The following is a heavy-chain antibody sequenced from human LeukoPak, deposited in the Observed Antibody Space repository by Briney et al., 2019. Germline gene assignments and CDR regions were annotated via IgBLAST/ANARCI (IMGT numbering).Heavy chain of an antibody. CDR1: GGSISSYY. CDR3: ARSVEGYCSGGSCYSYYYYMDV. CDR2: IYYSGST. V-gene: IGHV4-59*01. Sequence: SETLSLTCTVSGGSISSYYWSWLRQPPGKGLEWIGYIYYSGSTNYNPSLKSRVTISVDTSKNQFSLKLSSVTAADTAVYYCARSVEGYCSGGSCYSYYYYMDVWGKGTTVTISS. J-gene: IGHJ6*03. D-gene: IGHD2-15*01.